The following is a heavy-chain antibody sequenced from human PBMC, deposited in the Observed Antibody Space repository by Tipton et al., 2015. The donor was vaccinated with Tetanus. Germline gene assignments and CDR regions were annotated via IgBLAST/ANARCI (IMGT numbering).Heavy chain of an antibody. J-gene: IGHJ4*02. Sequence: GLVKPSQTLSLTCTVSGGSISSGGYYWSWIRQHPGKGLEWIGDIYYSGSTYYNPSLKSRVTISVDTSKNQFSLKLNSVTAADTAVYYCARDQARGARGWNYFDYWGQETLVTVSS. V-gene: IGHV4-31*03. CDR2: IYYSGST. D-gene: IGHD1-26*01. CDR1: GGSISSGGYY. CDR3: ARDQARGARGWNYFDY.